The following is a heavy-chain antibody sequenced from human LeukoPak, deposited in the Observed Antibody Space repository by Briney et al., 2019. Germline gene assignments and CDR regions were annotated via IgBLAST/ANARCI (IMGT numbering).Heavy chain of an antibody. Sequence: PGGSLRLSCAASGFSVSINYMSWVRQAPGKGLEWVSLIYGGGNTYYADSVKGRFTISRDNSKNTLYLQTDSLRAEDTAVYYCARGVYGAYFDYWGQGTLVTVSS. CDR2: IYGGGNT. J-gene: IGHJ4*02. CDR3: ARGVYGAYFDY. V-gene: IGHV3-53*01. D-gene: IGHD4-17*01. CDR1: GFSVSINY.